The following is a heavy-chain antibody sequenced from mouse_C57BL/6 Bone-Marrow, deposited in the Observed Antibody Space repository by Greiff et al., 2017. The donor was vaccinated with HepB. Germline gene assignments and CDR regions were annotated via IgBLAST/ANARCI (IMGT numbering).Heavy chain of an antibody. CDR3: AIRDLNY. Sequence: DVQLQESGPVLVKPGASVKMSCKASGYTFTDYYMNWVKQSHGKSLEWIGVINPYNGGTSYNQKFKGKATLTVDKSSSTAYMELNSLTSEDSAVYYCAIRDLNYWGQGTTLTVSS. V-gene: IGHV1-19*01. CDR1: GYTFTDYY. CDR2: INPYNGGT. J-gene: IGHJ2*01.